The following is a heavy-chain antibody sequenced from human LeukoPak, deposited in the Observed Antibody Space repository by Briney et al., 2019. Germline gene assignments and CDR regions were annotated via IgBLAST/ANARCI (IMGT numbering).Heavy chain of an antibody. J-gene: IGHJ4*02. V-gene: IGHV3-21*01. Sequence: GGSLRLSCAASGFTFSSYSMNWVRQAPGKGLEWVSSISSSSSSYIYYADSVKGRFTISRDNAKNSLYLQMNSLRAEDTAVYYCARATYYCSGGSCYVAYFDYWGQGTLVTVSS. CDR2: ISSSSSSYI. CDR3: ARATYYCSGGSCYVAYFDY. D-gene: IGHD2-15*01. CDR1: GFTFSSYS.